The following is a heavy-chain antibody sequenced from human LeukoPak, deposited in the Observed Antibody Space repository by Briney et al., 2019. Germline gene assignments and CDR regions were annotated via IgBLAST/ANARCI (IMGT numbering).Heavy chain of an antibody. CDR2: ISAYNGNT. V-gene: IGHV1-18*04. D-gene: IGHD5-18*01. Sequence: ASVKVSCKASGYTFTSYYMHWVRQAPGQGLEWMGWISAYNGNTNYAQKLQGRVTMTTDTSTSTAYMELRSLRSDDTAVYYCARDPGRYSYGANWFDPWGQGTLVTVSS. CDR1: GYTFTSYY. J-gene: IGHJ5*02. CDR3: ARDPGRYSYGANWFDP.